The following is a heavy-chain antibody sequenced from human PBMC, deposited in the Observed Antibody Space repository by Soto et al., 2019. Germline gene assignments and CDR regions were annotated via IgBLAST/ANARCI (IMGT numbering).Heavy chain of an antibody. Sequence: QVQLQESGPGLVKPSETLSLTCTVSGGSISSYFWNWIRQPPGKGLEWIGYIYYSGTTNYNPSLKSRVTISVDTSKNQVSLNLSSVTAAGTAVYYCARGHRYCSGGSCYLWDYWGQGTLVTVSS. CDR1: GGSISSYF. CDR2: IYYSGTT. J-gene: IGHJ4*02. D-gene: IGHD2-15*01. V-gene: IGHV4-59*01. CDR3: ARGHRYCSGGSCYLWDY.